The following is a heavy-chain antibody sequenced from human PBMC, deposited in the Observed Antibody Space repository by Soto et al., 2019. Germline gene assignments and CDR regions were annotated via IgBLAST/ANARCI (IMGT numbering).Heavy chain of an antibody. CDR3: ARDIPPDGMDV. CDR2: INPSGTYT. Sequence: GASVKVSCKALGNTFTNYYIHWVRQAPGQGLEWMGIINPSGTYTSYAQKFEGRITMTRDTSTSTVYMELSSLRYEDTAMYYCARDIPPDGMDVWGQGTTVTVSS. V-gene: IGHV1-46*01. CDR1: GNTFTNYY. J-gene: IGHJ6*02.